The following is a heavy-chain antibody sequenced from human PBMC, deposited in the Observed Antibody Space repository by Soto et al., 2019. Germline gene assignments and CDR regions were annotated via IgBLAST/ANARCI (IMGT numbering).Heavy chain of an antibody. V-gene: IGHV4-30-2*01. J-gene: IGHJ4*02. CDR2: IYHNGSP. CDR1: GGSISSGDYS. CDR3: ARGGGFWFGELLRFDY. Sequence: KASETLSLTCAVSGGSISSGDYSWSWIRQPPGKGLEWIGYIYHNGSPYYNTSLKSRVTISVDRSKNQFSLKLSSVTAADTAVYYCARGGGFWFGELLRFDYWGQGTLVTVSS. D-gene: IGHD3-10*01.